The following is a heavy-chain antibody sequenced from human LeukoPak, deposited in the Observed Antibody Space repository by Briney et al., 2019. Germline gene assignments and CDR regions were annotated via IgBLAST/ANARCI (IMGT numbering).Heavy chain of an antibody. CDR2: ISGSGGSK. V-gene: IGHV3-23*01. J-gene: IGHJ6*02. CDR1: GFTFSSYA. Sequence: AGGSLRLSCAASGFTFSSYAMSWVRQAPGKGLEWVSAISGSGGSKYYADSVKGRFTISRDNSKNTLYLQMNSLRAEDTAVYYCASETMVQGSMDVWGQGTTVTVSS. CDR3: ASETMVQGSMDV. D-gene: IGHD3-10*01.